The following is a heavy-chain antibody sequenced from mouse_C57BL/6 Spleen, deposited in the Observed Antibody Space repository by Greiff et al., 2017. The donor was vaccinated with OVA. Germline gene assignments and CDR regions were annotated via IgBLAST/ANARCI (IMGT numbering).Heavy chain of an antibody. Sequence: EVKLVESGGGLVKPGGSLKLSCAASGFTFSDYGMHWVRQAPEKGLEWVAYISSGSSTIYYADTVKGRFTISRDNAKNTLFLQMTSLRSEDTAMYYCARNGYYPWFAYWGQGTLVTVSA. V-gene: IGHV5-17*01. J-gene: IGHJ3*01. CDR2: ISSGSSTI. CDR3: ARNGYYPWFAY. D-gene: IGHD2-3*01. CDR1: GFTFSDYG.